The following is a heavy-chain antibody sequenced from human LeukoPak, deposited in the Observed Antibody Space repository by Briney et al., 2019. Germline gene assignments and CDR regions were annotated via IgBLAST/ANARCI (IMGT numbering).Heavy chain of an antibody. Sequence: SETLSLTCAVYGGSFSGYYWSWIRQPPGKGLEWIGEINHSGSTNYNPSLKSRVTISVDTSKNQFSLKLSSVTAADTAVYYCAPLGDDYSTDRLWGWGQGTLVTVSS. CDR2: INHSGST. V-gene: IGHV4-34*01. CDR1: GGSFSGYY. D-gene: IGHD4-11*01. J-gene: IGHJ4*02. CDR3: APLGDDYSTDRLWG.